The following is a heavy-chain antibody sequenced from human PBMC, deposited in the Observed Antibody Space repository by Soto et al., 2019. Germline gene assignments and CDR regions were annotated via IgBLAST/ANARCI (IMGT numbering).Heavy chain of an antibody. CDR3: ARDYTNGVRPEFDY. D-gene: IGHD2-8*01. V-gene: IGHV1-69*13. Sequence: SVKVSCKASGGTFSSYAISWVRQAPGQGLEWMGGIIPIFVTANYAQKFQGRVTITADDSTITAYMELSSLRSEDTAVYYCARDYTNGVRPEFDYWGQGTLVTVSS. CDR2: IIPIFVTA. J-gene: IGHJ4*02. CDR1: GGTFSSYA.